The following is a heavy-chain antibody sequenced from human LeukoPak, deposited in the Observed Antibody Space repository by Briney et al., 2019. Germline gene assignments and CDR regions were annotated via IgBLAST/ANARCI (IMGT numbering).Heavy chain of an antibody. Sequence: GGSLRLSCAASGFTFSSYAMSWVRQAPGKGLEWVSAISGSGGSTYYADSVKGRFTISRDNSKNTLYLQMNSLRAEDTAVYYCAKDGSDDILTDSIPTLDYWGQGTLVTVSS. CDR2: ISGSGGST. CDR1: GFTFSSYA. J-gene: IGHJ4*02. D-gene: IGHD3-9*01. CDR3: AKDGSDDILTDSIPTLDY. V-gene: IGHV3-23*01.